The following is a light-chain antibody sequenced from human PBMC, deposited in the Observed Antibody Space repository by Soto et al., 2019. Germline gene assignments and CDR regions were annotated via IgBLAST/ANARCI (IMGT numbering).Light chain of an antibody. CDR3: QQYYSTPFT. CDR2: WAS. Sequence: DIVMTQSPDSLALSLGERATISCKSSQNILYRSNNKNSLAWYQQKPGQPPKLVIYWASTRGSGVSDRFIGSGSGTDFTLPISSLQPADVGIYYCQQYYSTPFTFGPGTKVDI. V-gene: IGKV4-1*01. J-gene: IGKJ3*01. CDR1: QNILYRSNNKNS.